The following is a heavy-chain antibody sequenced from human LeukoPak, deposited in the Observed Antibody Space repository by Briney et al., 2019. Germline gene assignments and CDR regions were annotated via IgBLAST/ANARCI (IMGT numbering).Heavy chain of an antibody. J-gene: IGHJ4*02. Sequence: SETLSLTCTASSGSISSYYWSWIRQPPGKGLEWIGYVYYSRSAKYNPSLKSRVTISVDTSNKQFSLKLSSVTAADTAVYYCARHEKLGQFDYWGQGTLVTVSS. D-gene: IGHD3-10*01. CDR1: SGSISSYY. V-gene: IGHV4-59*08. CDR2: VYYSRSA. CDR3: ARHEKLGQFDY.